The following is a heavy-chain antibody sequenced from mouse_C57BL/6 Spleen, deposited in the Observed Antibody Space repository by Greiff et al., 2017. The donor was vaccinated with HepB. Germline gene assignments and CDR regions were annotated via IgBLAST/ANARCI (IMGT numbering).Heavy chain of an antibody. CDR2: IYPGNSDT. CDR3: TRTTPVAGNAMDY. V-gene: IGHV1-5*01. D-gene: IGHD1-1*01. J-gene: IGHJ4*01. Sequence: RPGQGLEWIGAIYPGNSDTSYNQKFKGKAKLTAVTSASTAYMELSSLTNEDSAVYYCTRTTPVAGNAMDYWGQGTSVTVSS.